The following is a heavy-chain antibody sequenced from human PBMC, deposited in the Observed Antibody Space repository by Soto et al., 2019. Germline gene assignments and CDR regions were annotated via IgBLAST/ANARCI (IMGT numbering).Heavy chain of an antibody. CDR2: IDPSDSYT. CDR3: ARRGAHFGELFAFTEDWFAP. D-gene: IGHD3-10*01. V-gene: IGHV5-10-1*01. J-gene: IGHJ5*02. CDR1: GYSLTSYW. Sequence: PGESLKISCKGSGYSLTSYWISCVRQMPGKGLEWMGRIDPSDSYTNYSPSIQGHVTISVDKSINTAYLQWSSLKASDSAMYYCARRGAHFGELFAFTEDWFAPWGQGTLVTGSS.